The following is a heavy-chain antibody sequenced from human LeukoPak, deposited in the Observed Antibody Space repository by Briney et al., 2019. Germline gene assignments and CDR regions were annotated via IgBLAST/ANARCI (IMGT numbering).Heavy chain of an antibody. CDR3: ARDIGVIAVAGFDY. D-gene: IGHD6-19*01. CDR2: TYTSGST. V-gene: IGHV4-4*07. Sequence: SETLSLTCTVSGGSISSYYWSWIRQPAGKGLEWIGRTYTSGSTNYNPSLKSRVTMSVDTSKNQFSLKLSSVTAADTAVYYCARDIGVIAVAGFDYWGQGTLVTVSS. J-gene: IGHJ4*02. CDR1: GGSISSYY.